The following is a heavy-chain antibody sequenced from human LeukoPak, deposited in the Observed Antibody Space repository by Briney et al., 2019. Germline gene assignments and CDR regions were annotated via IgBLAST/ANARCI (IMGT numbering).Heavy chain of an antibody. D-gene: IGHD3-10*01. CDR1: GFTFSSYG. CDR3: ARGSGYYGSGDYFDY. Sequence: GGSLRLSCAASGFTFSSYGMNWVRQAPGKGLEWVSSISSSSSFIYYADSVKGRFTISRANAKNSLYLQMNSLRAEDTAVYYCARGSGYYGSGDYFDYWGQGTLVTVSS. J-gene: IGHJ4*02. V-gene: IGHV3-21*01. CDR2: ISSSSSFI.